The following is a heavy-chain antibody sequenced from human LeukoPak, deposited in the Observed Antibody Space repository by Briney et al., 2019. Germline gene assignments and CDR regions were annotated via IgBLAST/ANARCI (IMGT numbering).Heavy chain of an antibody. CDR2: IYYSGST. Sequence: PSETLSLTCTVPGGSISSGDYYWSWIRQPPGKGLEWSGYIYYSGSTYYNPSLKSRVTISVDTSKNQFSLKLSSVTAADTAVYYCARAFGSPPPTYYFDYWGQGTLVTVSS. D-gene: IGHD3-16*01. CDR3: ARAFGSPPPTYYFDY. J-gene: IGHJ4*02. CDR1: GGSISSGDYY. V-gene: IGHV4-30-4*08.